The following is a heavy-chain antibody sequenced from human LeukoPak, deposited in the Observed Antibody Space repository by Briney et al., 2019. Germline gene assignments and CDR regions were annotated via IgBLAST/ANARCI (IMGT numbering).Heavy chain of an antibody. CDR2: IYPGDSDT. Sequence: GESLKISCKGSGYSFTSYWIGWVRQMPGKGLEWMGIIYPGDSDTRYSPSFQGQVTISANKSISTAYLQWSSLKASDTAMYYCARQSAPRSGGEDYWGQGTLVTVSS. J-gene: IGHJ4*02. CDR3: ARQSAPRSGGEDY. CDR1: GYSFTSYW. D-gene: IGHD7-27*01. V-gene: IGHV5-51*01.